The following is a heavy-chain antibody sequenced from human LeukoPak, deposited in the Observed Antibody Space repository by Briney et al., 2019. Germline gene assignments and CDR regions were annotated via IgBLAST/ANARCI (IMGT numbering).Heavy chain of an antibody. CDR2: INAGNGNT. CDR1: GYDFTSYA. Sequence: ASGKVSCKASGYDFTSYAMHWVRQAPGQRLEWIGWINAGNGNTKYSQKFQDRVTVTRDTSTSTAYMELSSLRSEDTAVYYCAKDEKGYYHDTSGYPDAFDIWGQGTMVTVSS. D-gene: IGHD3-22*01. V-gene: IGHV1-3*01. J-gene: IGHJ3*02. CDR3: AKDEKGYYHDTSGYPDAFDI.